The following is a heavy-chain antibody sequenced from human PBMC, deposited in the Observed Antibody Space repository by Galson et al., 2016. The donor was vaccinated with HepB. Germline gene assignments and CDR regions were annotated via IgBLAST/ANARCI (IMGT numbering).Heavy chain of an antibody. J-gene: IGHJ3*02. CDR3: ARDGSSRSSPNGFDI. D-gene: IGHD6-13*01. CDR1: GFTFSDYY. V-gene: IGHV3-11*05. Sequence: SLRLSCAASGFTFSDYYMSWIRQAPGKGLEWVSYISSSRSYTKYADSVKGRFTISRVNAKNSLYLQMNSLRAEDTAVYYCARDGSSRSSPNGFDIWGQGTMVTVSS. CDR2: ISSSRSYT.